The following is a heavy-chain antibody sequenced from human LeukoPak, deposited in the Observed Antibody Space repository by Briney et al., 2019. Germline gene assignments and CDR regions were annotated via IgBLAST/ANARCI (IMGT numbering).Heavy chain of an antibody. CDR2: IIPIFGTA. J-gene: IGHJ4*02. D-gene: IGHD3-22*01. CDR1: GGTFGSYA. Sequence: SVKVSCKASGGTFGSYAISWVRQAPGQGLEWMGRIIPIFGTANYAQKFQGRVTITTDESTSTAYMELSSLRSEDTAVYYCARDRSLYYDSSGYYVYWGQGTLVTVSS. CDR3: ARDRSLYYDSSGYYVY. V-gene: IGHV1-69*05.